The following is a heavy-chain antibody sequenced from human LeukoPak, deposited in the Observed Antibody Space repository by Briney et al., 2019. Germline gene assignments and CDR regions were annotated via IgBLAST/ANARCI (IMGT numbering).Heavy chain of an antibody. CDR1: GFTFSDSY. Sequence: GGSLRLSCAASGFTFSDSYMTWIRQAPGKGLEWVSYISNSGSSIYYADSVKGRFTISRDNSKNTLYLQMNSLRAEDTAVYYCARDASIRDPYYYYYMDVWGKGTTVTVSS. CDR3: ARDASIRDPYYYYYMDV. V-gene: IGHV3-11*04. CDR2: ISNSGSSI. D-gene: IGHD5-24*01. J-gene: IGHJ6*03.